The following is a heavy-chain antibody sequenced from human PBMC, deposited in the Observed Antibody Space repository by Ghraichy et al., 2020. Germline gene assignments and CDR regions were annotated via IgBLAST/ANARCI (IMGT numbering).Heavy chain of an antibody. Sequence: SVKVSCKASGGTFSNYAISWVRQAPGQGLEWMGGIIPIFNISNYAQKFQDRVTITADKSTTTAYMDLSSLRSEDTAVYYCARDRRQGGFDFSYYYYGMDVWGQGTTVTVSS. V-gene: IGHV1-69*10. D-gene: IGHD5-12*01. CDR1: GGTFSNYA. CDR3: ARDRRQGGFDFSYYYYGMDV. J-gene: IGHJ6*02. CDR2: IIPIFNIS.